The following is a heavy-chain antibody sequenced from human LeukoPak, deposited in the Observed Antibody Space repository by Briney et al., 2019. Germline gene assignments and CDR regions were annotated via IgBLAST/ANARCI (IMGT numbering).Heavy chain of an antibody. CDR1: GFSVTAYG. CDR3: ARREAVGAMSDFDD. J-gene: IGHJ4*02. CDR2: IRWDGSNK. D-gene: IGHD1-26*01. V-gene: IGHV3-30*02. Sequence: PGGSLRLSCAASGFSVTAYGIHWARQAPGKGLEWVATIRWDGSNKYYVDSVKGRFTVSRDNSTNTVYLQMNSLRSEDTAVYYCARREAVGAMSDFDDWGQGTLVTVSS.